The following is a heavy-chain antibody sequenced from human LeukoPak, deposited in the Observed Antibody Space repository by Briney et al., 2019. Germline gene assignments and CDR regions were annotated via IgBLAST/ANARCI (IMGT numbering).Heavy chain of an antibody. Sequence: KPSETLSLTCTVAGGSIYTKDYYWGWVRQPPGQGLEWIGTIFYSGTSYYNPSLKSRITMSIDTSKNQFSLKLSSVTAADTAMYYCARGGLYSWGIWGQGTMVTVSS. CDR3: ARGGLYSWGI. J-gene: IGHJ3*02. D-gene: IGHD2-21*01. CDR1: GGSIYTKDYY. V-gene: IGHV4-39*07. CDR2: IFYSGTS.